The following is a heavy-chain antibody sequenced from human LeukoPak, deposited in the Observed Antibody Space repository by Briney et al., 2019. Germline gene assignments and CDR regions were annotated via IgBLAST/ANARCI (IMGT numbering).Heavy chain of an antibody. D-gene: IGHD2-2*01. CDR1: GGSISSSRYY. CDR2: IYYSGGT. Sequence: SETLSLTCTIPGGSISSSRYYWGWIRQPPGKGLEWIGSIYYSGGTYYNPSLKSRVTISVDTSKNQFSLKLSSVTAADTAVYYCARQLGYCSSTSCYADKVDYWGQGTLVTVSS. CDR3: ARQLGYCSSTSCYADKVDY. V-gene: IGHV4-39*01. J-gene: IGHJ4*02.